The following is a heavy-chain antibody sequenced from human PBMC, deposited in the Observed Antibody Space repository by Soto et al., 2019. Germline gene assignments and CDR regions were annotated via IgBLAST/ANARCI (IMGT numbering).Heavy chain of an antibody. D-gene: IGHD1-26*01. CDR1: GFTVSSNY. V-gene: IGHV3-53*01. CDR3: AKARIVGATKDY. J-gene: IGHJ4*02. CDR2: IYSGGST. Sequence: GGSLRLSCAASGFTVSSNYMSWVRQAPGKGLEWVSVIYSGGSTYYADSVKGRFTISRDNSKNTLYLQMNSLRAEDTAVYYCAKARIVGATKDYWGQGTLVTVSS.